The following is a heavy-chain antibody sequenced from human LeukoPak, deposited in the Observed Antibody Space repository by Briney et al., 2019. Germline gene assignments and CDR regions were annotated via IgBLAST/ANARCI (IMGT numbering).Heavy chain of an antibody. CDR2: SKNDGSST. CDR3: ARELPRIGGQTDASDI. Sequence: PGGSLRLSCAVSGFTSSGDWMHWVRQAPGKGLVWVSRSKNDGSSTSYADSVKGRFTISRDNAKNTLYLQMNSLRAEDTAVYCCARELPRIGGQTDASDIWGQGTMVTVS. D-gene: IGHD3-16*01. J-gene: IGHJ3*02. CDR1: GFTSSGDW. V-gene: IGHV3-74*01.